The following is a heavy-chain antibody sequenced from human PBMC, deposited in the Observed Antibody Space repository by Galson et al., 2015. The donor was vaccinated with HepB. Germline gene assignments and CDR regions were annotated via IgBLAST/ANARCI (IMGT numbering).Heavy chain of an antibody. J-gene: IGHJ4*02. V-gene: IGHV3-23*01. CDR2: ISGSGGST. D-gene: IGHD2-8*01. CDR3: AKAPQWGTTTTTHFDY. CDR1: GFTFSSYA. Sequence: SLRLSCAASGFTFSSYAMSWVRQAPGKGLEWVSAISGSGGSTYYADSVKGRFTISRDNSKNTLYLQMNSLRAEDTAVYYCAKAPQWGTTTTTHFDYWGQGTLVTVSS.